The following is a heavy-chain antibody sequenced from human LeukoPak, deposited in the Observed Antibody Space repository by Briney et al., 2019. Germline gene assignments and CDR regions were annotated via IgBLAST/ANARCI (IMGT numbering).Heavy chain of an antibody. Sequence: GGSLRLSCAASGFTFSSYAMNWVRQAPGKGLQWVSALSGSGGSTYYADPVKGRFTISRDNAKNSLYLQMNSLRAEDTAVYYCASHSYGYYRIDCWGQGTLVTVSS. CDR1: GFTFSSYA. D-gene: IGHD5-18*01. CDR2: LSGSGGST. J-gene: IGHJ4*02. CDR3: ASHSYGYYRIDC. V-gene: IGHV3-23*01.